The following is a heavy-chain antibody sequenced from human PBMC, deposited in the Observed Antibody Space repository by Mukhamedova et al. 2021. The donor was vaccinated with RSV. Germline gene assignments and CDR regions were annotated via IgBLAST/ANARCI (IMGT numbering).Heavy chain of an antibody. J-gene: IGHJ4*02. Sequence: GFTFSSYAMHWVRQAPGKGLEYVSAISSNGGGTYYASSVTGRFTISRDNSKNTLDLQMGSLRAEDMAVYYCARWSSTSCYDYWGQG. CDR3: ARWSSTSCYDY. CDR2: ISSNGGGT. D-gene: IGHD2-2*01. V-gene: IGHV3-64*01. CDR1: GFTFSSYA.